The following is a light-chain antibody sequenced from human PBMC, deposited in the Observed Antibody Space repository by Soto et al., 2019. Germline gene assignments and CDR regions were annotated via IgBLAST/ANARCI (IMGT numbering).Light chain of an antibody. CDR2: DAS. CDR3: QKYNSYPWK. CDR1: QSISSW. Sequence: GDRVTITCRASQSISSWLAWYQQKPGKAPKLLIYDASSLESGVPSRFSGSGSGTEFTLTISSLQPDDFATYYCQKYNSYPWKCGQGNKGDIK. V-gene: IGKV1-5*01. J-gene: IGKJ1*01.